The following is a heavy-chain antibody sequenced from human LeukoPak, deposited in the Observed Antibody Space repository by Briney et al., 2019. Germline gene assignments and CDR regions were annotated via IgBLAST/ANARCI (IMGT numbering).Heavy chain of an antibody. J-gene: IGHJ4*02. V-gene: IGHV3-9*01. CDR3: TKGARDYFDS. CDR2: ISWNSNSI. CDR1: GFTFDDYA. Sequence: GRSLRLSCAASGFTFDDYAMHWVRQAPGKGLEWVSGISWNSNSIDYADSVKGRFTISRDSAMDSLYLQMNSLRAEDTALYYCTKGARDYFDSWGQGTLVTVSS.